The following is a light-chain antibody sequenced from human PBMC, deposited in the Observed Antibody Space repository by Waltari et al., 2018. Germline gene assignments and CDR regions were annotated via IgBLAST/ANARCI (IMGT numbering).Light chain of an antibody. V-gene: IGLV2-23*01. CDR3: CSYAVGAIYV. J-gene: IGLJ1*01. Sequence: QSALTQPASVSGSPGQTITIPSTGTSSSVGSYNLVYWYQQHPGKAPKLMIYEGSNRPSGISHRFSGSKSGNTASLTISGLQAEDEADYYCCSYAVGAIYVFGTGTKVTVL. CDR1: SSSVGSYNL. CDR2: EGS.